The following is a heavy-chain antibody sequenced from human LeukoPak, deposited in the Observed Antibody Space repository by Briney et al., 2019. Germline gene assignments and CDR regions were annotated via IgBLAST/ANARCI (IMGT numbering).Heavy chain of an antibody. Sequence: ASMKVASKASGYTFTGYYMHWERQAPGQGLEWMGWINPNSGGTNYAQKFQGRVTMTRDTSISTAYMELSRLRSDDTAVYYCATSPYSSSYPYWGQGTLVTVSS. D-gene: IGHD6-6*01. J-gene: IGHJ4*02. V-gene: IGHV1-2*02. CDR2: INPNSGGT. CDR3: ATSPYSSSYPY. CDR1: GYTFTGYY.